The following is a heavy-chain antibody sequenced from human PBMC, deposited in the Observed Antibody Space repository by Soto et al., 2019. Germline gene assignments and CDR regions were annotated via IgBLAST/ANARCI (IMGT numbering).Heavy chain of an antibody. CDR3: ARGMIAAAGRRPFDY. Sequence: ASETLSLTCAVYGGSFIGYCWSWIRQPPGKGLEWIGEINHSGSTNYNPSLKSRVTIPVDTSKNQFSLKLSSVTAADTAVYYCARGMIAAAGRRPFDYWGQGTLVTVSS. CDR1: GGSFIGYC. CDR2: INHSGST. V-gene: IGHV4-34*01. J-gene: IGHJ4*02. D-gene: IGHD6-13*01.